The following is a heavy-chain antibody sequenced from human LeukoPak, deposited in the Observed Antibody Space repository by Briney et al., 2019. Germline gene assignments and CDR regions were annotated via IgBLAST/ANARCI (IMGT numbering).Heavy chain of an antibody. J-gene: IGHJ4*02. CDR2: INPYNGKT. CDR1: GYSFTSYG. CDR3: ARDPSSVTLYFFDY. D-gene: IGHD4-11*01. V-gene: IGHV1-18*01. Sequence: ASVKVSCKPSGYSFTSYGISWVRQAPGQGLEWVGWINPYNGKTNYAQKVQGRVTMTTDTSTSTAYMELRSLRSDDTAVYYCARDPSSVTLYFFDYWGQGTLVTVSS.